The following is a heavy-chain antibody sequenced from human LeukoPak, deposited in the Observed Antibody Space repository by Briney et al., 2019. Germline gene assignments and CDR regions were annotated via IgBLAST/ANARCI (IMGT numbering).Heavy chain of an antibody. CDR2: INGDGSSI. D-gene: IGHD3-10*01. Sequence: GGSLRLSCAASGFSSNSYWMHWARQAPGKGLVWVARINGDGSSINYADSVKGRFTISRDNAKNTLYLQMNSLRVEDTAVYYCARGRGPYGWFDPWGQGALVTVSS. J-gene: IGHJ5*02. CDR3: ARGRGPYGWFDP. V-gene: IGHV3-74*01. CDR1: GFSSNSYW.